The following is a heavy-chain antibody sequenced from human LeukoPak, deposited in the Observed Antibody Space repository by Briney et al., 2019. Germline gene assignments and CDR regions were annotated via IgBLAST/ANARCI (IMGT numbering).Heavy chain of an antibody. V-gene: IGHV3-21*01. CDR3: ASDLPAATT. J-gene: IGHJ5*02. CDR2: ISGKSDYI. CDR1: GFTFSAYS. D-gene: IGHD2-2*01. Sequence: GGSLRLSCAAPGFTFSAYSMSWVRQAPGKGLEWVSSISGKSDYIFYADSMKGRFTISRDNAQKSLYLQMDSLRAEDTAVYYCASDLPAATTWGQGTLVTVSS.